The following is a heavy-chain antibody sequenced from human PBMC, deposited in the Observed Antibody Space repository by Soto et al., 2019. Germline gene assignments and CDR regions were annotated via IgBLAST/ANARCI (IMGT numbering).Heavy chain of an antibody. D-gene: IGHD3-10*01. J-gene: IGHJ6*02. Sequence: PSETLSLTYAVDGGSFSGYYWSWISQPPGKGLEWIGEINHSGSTYYNPSLKSRVTISVDTSKNQFSLKLSSVTAADTAVYYCARLQFNYGSGSYFPYYYYYYGMDVWGQGTTVTVSS. CDR2: INHSGST. CDR3: ARLQFNYGSGSYFPYYYYYYGMDV. V-gene: IGHV4-34*01. CDR1: GGSFSGYY.